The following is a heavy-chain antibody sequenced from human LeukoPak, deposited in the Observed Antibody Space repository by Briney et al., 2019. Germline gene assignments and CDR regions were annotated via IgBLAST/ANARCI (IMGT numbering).Heavy chain of an antibody. CDR1: GFTFRTYG. J-gene: IGHJ4*02. CDR3: AKDRNSGRPYYFDK. Sequence: PGGSLRLSCAASGFTFRTYGMHWVRQAPGKWLEWVAFIRNDGNNDYYSDSVKGRFTISRDSSKNTLYLQMNSLRDEDTAVYYCAKDRNSGRPYYFDKWGLGTLVTVSS. V-gene: IGHV3-30*02. CDR2: IRNDGNND. D-gene: IGHD1-26*01.